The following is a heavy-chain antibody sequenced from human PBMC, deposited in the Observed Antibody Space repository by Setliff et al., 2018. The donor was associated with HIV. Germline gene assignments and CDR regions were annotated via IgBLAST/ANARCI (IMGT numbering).Heavy chain of an antibody. CDR2: INPKSDGT. CDR1: GYTFTGYY. Sequence: ASVKVSCKASGYTFTGYYMRWVRQAPGQGLEWMGWINPKSDGTNYAQKFQGWITMTRDTSISTAYMELSRLRSDDTAVYYCARGMDYYDTSGYYQYYFDYWGQGTLVTVSS. CDR3: ARGMDYYDTSGYYQYYFDY. D-gene: IGHD3-22*01. V-gene: IGHV1-2*04. J-gene: IGHJ4*02.